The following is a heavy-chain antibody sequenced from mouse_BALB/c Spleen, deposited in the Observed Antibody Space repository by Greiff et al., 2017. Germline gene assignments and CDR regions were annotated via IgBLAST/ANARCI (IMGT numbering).Heavy chain of an antibody. CDR1: GYSITSDYA. D-gene: IGHD2-1*01. CDR3: ARGRGNYPAWFAY. V-gene: IGHV3-2*02. Sequence: EVKLVESGPGLVKPSQSLSLTCTVTGYSITSDYAWNWIRQFPGNKLEWMGYISYSGSTSYNPSLKSRISITRDTSKNQFFLQLNSVTTEDTATYYCARGRGNYPAWFAYWGQGTLVTVSA. J-gene: IGHJ3*01. CDR2: ISYSGST.